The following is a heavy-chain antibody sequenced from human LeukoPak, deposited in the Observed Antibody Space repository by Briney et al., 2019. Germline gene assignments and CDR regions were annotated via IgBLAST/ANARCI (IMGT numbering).Heavy chain of an antibody. CDR3: ARLQYYDILTGYYNFFDY. CDR1: GYSFTSYW. J-gene: IGHJ4*02. Sequence: GESLKISCKASGYSFTSYWIGWVRQMPGKGLEWMGIIYPGDSDTRYSPSFQGQVTISADKSISTAYLQWSSLKASDTAMYYCARLQYYDILTGYYNFFDYWGQGTLVTVSS. CDR2: IYPGDSDT. D-gene: IGHD3-9*01. V-gene: IGHV5-51*01.